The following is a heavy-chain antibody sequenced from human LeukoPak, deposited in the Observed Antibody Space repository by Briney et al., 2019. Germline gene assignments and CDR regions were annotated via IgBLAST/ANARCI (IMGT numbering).Heavy chain of an antibody. CDR2: IYHSGST. D-gene: IGHD1-26*01. Sequence: SETLSLTCTVSGYSISSGYYWGWIRQPPGKGLEWIGSIYHSGSTYYNPSLKSRVTISVDTSKNQFSLKLSSVTAADTAVYYCARVGGGSYYRWFDPWGQGTLVTVSS. V-gene: IGHV4-38-2*02. CDR1: GYSISSGYY. CDR3: ARVGGGSYYRWFDP. J-gene: IGHJ5*02.